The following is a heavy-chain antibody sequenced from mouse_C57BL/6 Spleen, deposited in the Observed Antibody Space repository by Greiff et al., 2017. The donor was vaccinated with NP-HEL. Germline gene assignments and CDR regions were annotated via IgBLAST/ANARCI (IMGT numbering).Heavy chain of an antibody. CDR1: GYTFTSYW. Sequence: QVQLQQPGAELVKPGASVKMSCKASGYTFTSYWITWVKQRPEQGLEWIGDIYPGSGSTNYNEKFKSKATLTVDTSSSTAYMQLSSLTSEDSAVYYCAREYYGSSPFAYWGQGTLVTVSA. CDR2: IYPGSGST. J-gene: IGHJ3*01. D-gene: IGHD1-1*01. V-gene: IGHV1-55*01. CDR3: AREYYGSSPFAY.